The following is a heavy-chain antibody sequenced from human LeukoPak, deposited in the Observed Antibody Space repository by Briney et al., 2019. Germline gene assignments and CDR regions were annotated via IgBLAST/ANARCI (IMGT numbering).Heavy chain of an antibody. CDR3: AKVPIGGSWYRGPFDY. V-gene: IGHV3-23*01. Sequence: GGTLRLSCAASGFTFSSYGMSWVRQAPGKGLEWVSAISGSGGSTYYADSVKGRFTISRDNSKNTLYLQMNSLRAEDTAVYYCAKVPIGGSWYRGPFDYWGQGTLVTVSS. J-gene: IGHJ4*02. CDR2: ISGSGGST. D-gene: IGHD6-13*01. CDR1: GFTFSSYG.